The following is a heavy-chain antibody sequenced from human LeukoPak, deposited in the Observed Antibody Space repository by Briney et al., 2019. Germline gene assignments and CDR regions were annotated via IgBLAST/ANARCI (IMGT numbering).Heavy chain of an antibody. J-gene: IGHJ4*02. CDR1: GFTFSNYA. V-gene: IGHV3-23*01. CDR2: LSGSGDAT. D-gene: IGHD5-24*01. CDR3: AKEARVESSTWYFDY. Sequence: PGGSLRLSCAASGFTFSNYAMNWVRQAPGKGLEWVSALSGSGDATYYADSVKGRFTISRDNSKNTLYLQMNSLRAEDAAVYYCAKEARVESSTWYFDYWGPGTLVTVPS.